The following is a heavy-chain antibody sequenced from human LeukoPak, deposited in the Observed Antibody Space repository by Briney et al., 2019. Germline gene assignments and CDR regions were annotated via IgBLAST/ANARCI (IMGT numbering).Heavy chain of an antibody. J-gene: IGHJ5*02. V-gene: IGHV1-18*04. D-gene: IGHD3-3*01. CDR1: GYTFTGYY. Sequence: ASVKVSCKASGYTFTGYYVHWVRQAPGQGLEWMGWISAYNGNTNYAQKLQGRVTMTTDTSTSTAYMELRSLRSDDTAVYYCARSAYYDFWSSLADWFDPWGQGTLVTVSS. CDR2: ISAYNGNT. CDR3: ARSAYYDFWSSLADWFDP.